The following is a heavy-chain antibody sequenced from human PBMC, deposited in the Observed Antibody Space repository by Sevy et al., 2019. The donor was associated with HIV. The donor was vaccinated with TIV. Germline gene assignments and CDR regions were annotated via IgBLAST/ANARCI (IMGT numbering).Heavy chain of an antibody. CDR1: GYTLTELS. J-gene: IGHJ3*02. CDR2: FDPEDGET. Sequence: ASVKVSCKVSGYTLTELSMHWVRQAPGKGLEWMGGFDPEDGETIYAQKFQGRVTMTEDTSTDTAYMERSSLRSEDTAVYYCATATTIFGVVIISAVDAFDIWGQGTMVTVSS. D-gene: IGHD3-3*01. V-gene: IGHV1-24*01. CDR3: ATATTIFGVVIISAVDAFDI.